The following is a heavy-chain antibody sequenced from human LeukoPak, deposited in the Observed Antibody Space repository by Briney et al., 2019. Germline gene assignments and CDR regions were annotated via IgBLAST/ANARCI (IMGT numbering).Heavy chain of an antibody. J-gene: IGHJ4*02. CDR3: ARPLSISIAAQPSDY. V-gene: IGHV3-30-3*01. Sequence: PGGSLRLSCAASGFTFSSYAMHWVRQAPGKGLEWVAVISYDGSNKYYADSVKGRFTISRDNSKNTLYLQMNSLRAEDTAVYYCARPLSISIAAQPSDYWGQGTLVTVSS. D-gene: IGHD6-6*01. CDR2: ISYDGSNK. CDR1: GFTFSSYA.